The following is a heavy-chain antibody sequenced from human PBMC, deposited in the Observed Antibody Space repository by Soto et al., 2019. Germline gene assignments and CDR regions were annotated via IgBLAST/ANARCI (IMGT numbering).Heavy chain of an antibody. CDR1: GFSLSTSGVG. V-gene: IGHV2-5*02. CDR3: AHSSSAAIDY. CDR2: IYWDDDK. Sequence: QITLKESGPTLVKPTQTLTLTCTFSGFSLSTSGVGVGWIRQPPGKALEWLALIYWDDDKRYSPSLKSRLTITKDTSKNQVVLTMTNMDPGDTAPYYCAHSSSAAIDYWGQGTLVTVSS. D-gene: IGHD2-2*02. J-gene: IGHJ4*02.